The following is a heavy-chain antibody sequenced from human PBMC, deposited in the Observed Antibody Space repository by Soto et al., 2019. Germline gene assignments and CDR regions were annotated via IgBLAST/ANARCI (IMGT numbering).Heavy chain of an antibody. D-gene: IGHD6-13*01. CDR2: ISSSSSTI. CDR1: GFTLSDYY. CDR3: ARHPERIAQIGWFDP. V-gene: IGHV3-11*04. J-gene: IGHJ5*02. Sequence: GGSLRLSCAASGFTLSDYYMSWIRQAPGKGLEWVSYISSSSSTIYYADSVKGRFTITRDNAKNSLNLQMNSLRAEDTAVYYCARHPERIAQIGWFDPWGQGTLVTVSS.